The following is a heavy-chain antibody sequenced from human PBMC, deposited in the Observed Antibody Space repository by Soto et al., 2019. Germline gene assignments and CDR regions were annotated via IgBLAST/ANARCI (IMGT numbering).Heavy chain of an antibody. Sequence: EMQLVESGGGLVQPGGSLRLSCAASGFSFVTFWMAWVRQAPGKGLEWVANINQDETEKHYVDSVKGRFPISRDNAKSSLYLQMNNLRVEDTAVYYCVSSNIVGRPGGGQGTMVTVSS. CDR3: VSSNIVGRPG. CDR1: GFSFVTFW. J-gene: IGHJ3*01. V-gene: IGHV3-7*01. CDR2: INQDETEK. D-gene: IGHD6-6*01.